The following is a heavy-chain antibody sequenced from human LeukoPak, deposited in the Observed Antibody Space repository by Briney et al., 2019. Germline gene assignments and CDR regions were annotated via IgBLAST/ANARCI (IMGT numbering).Heavy chain of an antibody. Sequence: GESLKISCKGSGYSFTSHWIGWVRQMPGKGLEWMGIIYPGDSETRYRPSFQGQVTLSIDKSISTAYLQWSSLKASDTAMYYCARRYYYDSSGYYLAHDAFDIWGQGTMVTVSS. CDR2: IYPGDSET. J-gene: IGHJ3*02. CDR3: ARRYYYDSSGYYLAHDAFDI. V-gene: IGHV5-51*01. D-gene: IGHD3-22*01. CDR1: GYSFTSHW.